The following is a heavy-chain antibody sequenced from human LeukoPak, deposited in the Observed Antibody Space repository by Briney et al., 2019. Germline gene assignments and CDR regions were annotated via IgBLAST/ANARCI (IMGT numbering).Heavy chain of an antibody. D-gene: IGHD3-3*01. CDR3: ARGYYDFWSGYYTNFDY. Sequence: ASVKVSCKASGYTFTGYYMHWVRQAPGQGPEWMGRINPNSGGTNYAQKFQGRVTMTRDTSISTAYMELSRLRSDDTAVYYCARGYYDFWSGYYTNFDYWGQGTLVTVSS. CDR2: INPNSGGT. J-gene: IGHJ4*02. V-gene: IGHV1-2*06. CDR1: GYTFTGYY.